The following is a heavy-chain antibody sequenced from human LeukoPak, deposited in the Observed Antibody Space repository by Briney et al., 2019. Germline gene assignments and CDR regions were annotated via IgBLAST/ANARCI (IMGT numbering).Heavy chain of an antibody. CDR2: INPNSGGT. Sequence: ASVKVSCKASGYTFTGYHIHWVRQAPGQGLEWMGWINPNSGGTKYAQKFQGRVTMTRDTSISTAYMEMSRLRSDDTAVYYCARRTVHNFGGDYWGQGTLVTVSS. D-gene: IGHD1-20*01. V-gene: IGHV1-2*02. J-gene: IGHJ4*02. CDR3: ARRTVHNFGGDY. CDR1: GYTFTGYH.